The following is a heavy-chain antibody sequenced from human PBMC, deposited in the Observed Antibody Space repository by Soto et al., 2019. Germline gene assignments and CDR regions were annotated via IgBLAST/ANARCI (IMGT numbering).Heavy chain of an antibody. V-gene: IGHV4-31*03. D-gene: IGHD4-17*01. J-gene: IGHJ4*02. Sequence: QVQLQESGPGLVKPSQTLSLTGTVSGVSISSGSYYWSWIRQHAGKGLEWIGYIYSIGSTYYNPSLRSRVSISIDTSKNQFFLNLTSVTAADTAVYYCARGGGDYGGINWGQGTLVTVSS. CDR2: IYSIGST. CDR1: GVSISSGSYY. CDR3: ARGGGDYGGIN.